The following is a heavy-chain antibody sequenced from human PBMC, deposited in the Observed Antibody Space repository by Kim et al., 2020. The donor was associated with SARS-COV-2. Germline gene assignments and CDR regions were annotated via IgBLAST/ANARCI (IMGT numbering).Heavy chain of an antibody. CDR2: IYYSVST. J-gene: IGHJ3*02. Sequence: SETLSLTCTVSGGSISSYYWSWIRQPPGKGLEWIGYIYYSVSTNYNPSTKSRVTISVDTSKNQFSLKLSSVTAADTAVYYCARSWSTDAVDIWGQGTMVTVSS. CDR1: GGSISSYY. V-gene: IGHV4-59*08. D-gene: IGHD6-13*01. CDR3: ARSWSTDAVDI.